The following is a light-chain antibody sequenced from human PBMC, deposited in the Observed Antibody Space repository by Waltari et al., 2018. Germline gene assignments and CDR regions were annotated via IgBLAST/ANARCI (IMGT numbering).Light chain of an antibody. CDR2: DVF. Sequence: QSALTQPRSVSGSPGQPVTISCTGSSSDVGGYNYVSWYQQHPGKAPKLMIYDVFKLPSGVPDIFSGSKSGNTASLTISGLQTEDEADYFCCSYAGSYSSGVFGTGTTVTVL. J-gene: IGLJ1*01. CDR3: CSYAGSYSSGV. V-gene: IGLV2-11*01. CDR1: SSDVGGYNY.